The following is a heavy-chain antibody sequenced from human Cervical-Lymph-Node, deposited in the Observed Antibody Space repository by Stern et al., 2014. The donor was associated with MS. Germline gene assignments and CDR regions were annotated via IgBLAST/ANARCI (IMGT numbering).Heavy chain of an antibody. CDR2: ISSSSTYI. V-gene: IGHV3-21*01. D-gene: IGHD4-17*01. J-gene: IGHJ4*02. Sequence: EVQLVESGGGLVTPGGSRRLSCAASGFTFSSYGMKGVRQAPGKGLEWVSSISSSSTYIFYADSVKGRFTISRDNAKNSVYLQMNSLRAEDTAVYYCATTVTPRTFDYWGQGALVTVSS. CDR1: GFTFSSYG. CDR3: ATTVTPRTFDY.